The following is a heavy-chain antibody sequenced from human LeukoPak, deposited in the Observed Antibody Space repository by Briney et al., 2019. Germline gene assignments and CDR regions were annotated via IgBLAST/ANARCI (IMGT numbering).Heavy chain of an antibody. D-gene: IGHD3/OR15-3a*01. J-gene: IGHJ5*02. V-gene: IGHV3-23*01. CDR3: ARILDHYDFPNNWFDP. Sequence: QSGGSLRLSRAASGFTFSNYGMTWIRQAPGKGLEWVSAISSSGGITYYADSVKGRFTISRDNSKNTLYLEMNSLRGEDTAVYYCARILDHYDFPNNWFDPWGQGTLVTVSS. CDR2: ISSSGGIT. CDR1: GFTFSNYG.